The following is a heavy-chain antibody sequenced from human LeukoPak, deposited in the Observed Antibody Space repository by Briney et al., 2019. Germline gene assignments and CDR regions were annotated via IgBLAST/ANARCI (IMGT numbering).Heavy chain of an antibody. CDR3: AREKGIL. CDR2: ISSDGSSP. Sequence: GGSLRLSCAASGFTFSSNWMHWVRQAPGKGLVWVSRISSDGSSPRYADSVRGRFTISRDNAKNTLYLQMNSLRAEDTAMYYCAREKGILWGQGTLVTVSS. CDR1: GFTFSSNW. J-gene: IGHJ4*02. V-gene: IGHV3-74*01.